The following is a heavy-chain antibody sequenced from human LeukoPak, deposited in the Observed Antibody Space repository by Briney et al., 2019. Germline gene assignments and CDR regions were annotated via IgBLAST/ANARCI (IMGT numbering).Heavy chain of an antibody. CDR1: GGSISSSNW. CDR3: ARWCSYYYDSSGLDY. Sequence: SETLSLTCAVSGGSISSSNWWNWVRQPPGKGLEWIGQIYHSGSTKYKPSLKSRVTISVDKSKNQFSLKLSSVTAADTAVYYCARWCSYYYDSSGLDYWGQGTLVTVSS. J-gene: IGHJ4*02. D-gene: IGHD3-22*01. V-gene: IGHV4-4*02. CDR2: IYHSGST.